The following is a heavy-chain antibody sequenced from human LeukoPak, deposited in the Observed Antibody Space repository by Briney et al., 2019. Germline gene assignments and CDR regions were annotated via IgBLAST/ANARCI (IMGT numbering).Heavy chain of an antibody. CDR1: GGSVSRSPYY. Sequence: SETLSLTCTVSGGSVSRSPYYWGWIRQPPGKGLEWIGNIYYSGSTYYNPSLKSRVTISVDTSKNQFSLKLSSVTAADTAVYYCARVSPFSGYDSSPYNWSDPWGQGTLVTVSS. J-gene: IGHJ5*02. CDR2: IYYSGST. D-gene: IGHD5-12*01. V-gene: IGHV4-39*07. CDR3: ARVSPFSGYDSSPYNWSDP.